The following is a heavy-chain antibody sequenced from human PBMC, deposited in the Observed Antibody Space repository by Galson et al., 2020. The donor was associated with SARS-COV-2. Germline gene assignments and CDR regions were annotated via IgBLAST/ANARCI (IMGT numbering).Heavy chain of an antibody. CDR2: IRSSSGTI. CDR1: GFTFSSYT. V-gene: IGHV3-48*04. D-gene: IGHD1-1*01. CDR3: ARERLEY. J-gene: IGHJ4*02. Sequence: GESLKISCAASGFTFSSYTMNRVRQAPVKGLELVAYIRSSSGTIYYADSVKGRFTISRDNAKNSLYLQVNSLRVEDTAVYYCARERLEYRGQGTLVTVSS.